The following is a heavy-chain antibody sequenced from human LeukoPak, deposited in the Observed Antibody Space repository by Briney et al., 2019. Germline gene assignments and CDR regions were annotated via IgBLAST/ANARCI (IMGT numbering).Heavy chain of an antibody. CDR1: GYTFTSHG. Sequence: ASVKVSCKASGYTFTSHGISWVRQAPGQGLEWMGWISAYNGNTNYAQKLQGRVTMTTDTSTSTAYMELRSLRSDDTAVYYCARVVPDYSYYYYMDVWGKGTTVTVSS. CDR2: ISAYNGNT. CDR3: ARVVPDYSYYYYMDV. J-gene: IGHJ6*03. D-gene: IGHD4-11*01. V-gene: IGHV1-18*01.